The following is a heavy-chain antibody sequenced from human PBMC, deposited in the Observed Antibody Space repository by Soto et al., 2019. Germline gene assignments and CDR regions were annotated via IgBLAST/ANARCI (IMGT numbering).Heavy chain of an antibody. D-gene: IGHD3-3*01. Sequence: QVKLVESGGGVVQPGSSLRLSCAVSGFTFSSYGMHWVRQAPGKGLEWVALIWYDGSSKVYADSVKGRFTISRDNSKNTLSLEMSSLTAEDTAMYYCAKRSYNFLRRYYPAFDGWCQGTVVTVSS. J-gene: IGHJ4*02. V-gene: IGHV3-33*06. CDR3: AKRSYNFLRRYYPAFDG. CDR2: IWYDGSSK. CDR1: GFTFSSYG.